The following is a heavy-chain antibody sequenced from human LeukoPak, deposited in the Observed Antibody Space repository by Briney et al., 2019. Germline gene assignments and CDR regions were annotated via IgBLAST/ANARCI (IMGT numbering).Heavy chain of an antibody. CDR3: ARAGGSTVSHSDY. CDR1: GFIFRDYT. Sequence: GGSLRLSCVASGFIFRDYTMNWVRQTPGKGLEWVSAINKGGSYMAYADSVKGRFTVSRDNAKNSLFLQMNNLRVEDTAVYYCARAGGSTVSHSDYWGQGTLVTVSS. D-gene: IGHD4-17*01. CDR2: INKGGSYM. J-gene: IGHJ4*02. V-gene: IGHV3-21*01.